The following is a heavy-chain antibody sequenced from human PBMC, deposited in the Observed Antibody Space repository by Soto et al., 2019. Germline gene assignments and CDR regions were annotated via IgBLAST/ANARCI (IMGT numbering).Heavy chain of an antibody. CDR3: AHWGGGGYDILTGYSDY. D-gene: IGHD3-9*01. V-gene: IGHV2-5*02. CDR2: IYWDDDK. Sequence: QITLKESGPTLVKPTQTLTLTCTFSGFSLSTSGVGVGWIRQPPGKALEWLALIYWDDDKRYSPSLKSRLTSTKDTPKNQVVLTMTKMDPVDTATYFRAHWGGGGYDILTGYSDYWGQGTLVTVSS. J-gene: IGHJ4*02. CDR1: GFSLSTSGVG.